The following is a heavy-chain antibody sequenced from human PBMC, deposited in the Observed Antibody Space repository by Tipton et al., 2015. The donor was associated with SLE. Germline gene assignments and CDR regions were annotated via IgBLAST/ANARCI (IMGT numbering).Heavy chain of an antibody. CDR3: VRVLGDPDAFDK. Sequence: SLRLSCAASGFTVGSHYMSWVRQAPGKGLDWVSVIYSGGTKYYAESVKGRFSISRDHSQNTLSLQTNSLRVEDTAVYYCVRVLGDPDAFDKWGQVTLVTVSA. J-gene: IGHJ3*02. CDR2: IYSGGTK. CDR1: GFTVGSHY. V-gene: IGHV3-53*05. D-gene: IGHD2-21*01.